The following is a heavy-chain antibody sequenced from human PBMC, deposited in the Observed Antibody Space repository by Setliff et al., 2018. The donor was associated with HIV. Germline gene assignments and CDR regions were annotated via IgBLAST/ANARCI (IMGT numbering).Heavy chain of an antibody. CDR1: GYTFLSYG. D-gene: IGHD5-12*01. Sequence: RASVKVSCKASGYTFLSYGISWVRQAPGQGLEWMGWISAYNGNTNYAQMLQGRVTMTTDTSTSTAYMELRSLRSDDTAVYYCARGRWLQSAFDYWGQGTLVTVSS. J-gene: IGHJ4*02. CDR3: ARGRWLQSAFDY. CDR2: ISAYNGNT. V-gene: IGHV1-18*01.